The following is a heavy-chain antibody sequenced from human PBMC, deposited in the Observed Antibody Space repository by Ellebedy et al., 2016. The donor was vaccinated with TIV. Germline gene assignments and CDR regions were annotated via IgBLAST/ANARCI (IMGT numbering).Heavy chain of an antibody. CDR1: GGTFSSYA. CDR2: ISAYNGNT. J-gene: IGHJ4*02. V-gene: IGHV1-18*01. CDR3: AIYLPHLRDGYIDFDY. Sequence: AASVKVSCKASGGTFSSYAISWVRQAPGQGLEWMGWISAYNGNTNYAQKLQGRVTMTTDTSTSTAYMELRSLRSDDTAVYYCAIYLPHLRDGYIDFDYWGQGTLVTVSS. D-gene: IGHD5-24*01.